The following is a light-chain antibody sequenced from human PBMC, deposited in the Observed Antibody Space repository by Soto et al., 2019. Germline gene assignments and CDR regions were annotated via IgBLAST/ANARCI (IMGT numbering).Light chain of an antibody. J-gene: IGLJ2*01. Sequence: QSVLTQPPSASGTPGQRVTISCSGSSSNIGRNTVNWYQQLPGTAPKLLIYSNNQPPSGVPYRFSGSKSGTSASLAISGLQSEDEGDYYCAAWDDSLNGVVFCGGTKLTVL. V-gene: IGLV1-44*01. CDR3: AAWDDSLNGVV. CDR1: SSNIGRNT. CDR2: SNN.